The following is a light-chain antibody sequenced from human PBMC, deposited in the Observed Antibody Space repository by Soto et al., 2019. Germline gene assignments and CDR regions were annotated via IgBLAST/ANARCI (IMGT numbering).Light chain of an antibody. J-gene: IGLJ2*01. CDR1: SSNIGTYT. CDR2: SNN. Sequence: QSVLTQPPSASGTPGQRVTISCSGSSSNIGTYTVNWYQQVPGTAPKLLIYSNNQRPSWVPDRFSGSKSGTSASLAISGLQSEDEAEYYCAAWEASLNGVIFGGGTKVTVL. CDR3: AAWEASLNGVI. V-gene: IGLV1-44*01.